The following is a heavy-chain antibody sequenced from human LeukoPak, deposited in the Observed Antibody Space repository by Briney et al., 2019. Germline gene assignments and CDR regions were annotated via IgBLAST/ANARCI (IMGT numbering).Heavy chain of an antibody. CDR3: TREGSGYSYGRPDYYYYYYGMDV. CDR2: IRSKAYGGTT. V-gene: IGHV3-49*04. J-gene: IGHJ6*02. CDR1: GFTFGDYA. Sequence: GGSPRLSCTASGFTFGDYAMSWVRQAPGKGLEWVGFIRSKAYGGTTEYAASVKGRFTISRDDSKSIAYLQMNSLKTEDTAVYYCTREGSGYSYGRPDYYYYYYGMDVWGQGTTVTVSS. D-gene: IGHD5-18*01.